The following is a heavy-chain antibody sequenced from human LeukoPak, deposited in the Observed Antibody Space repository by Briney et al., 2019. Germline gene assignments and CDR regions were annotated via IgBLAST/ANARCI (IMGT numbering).Heavy chain of an antibody. CDR1: GFTFNDYY. CDR2: IGIDSGNT. V-gene: IGHV3-11*06. J-gene: IGHJ4*02. CDR3: ARDYKYAFDN. D-gene: IGHD5-24*01. Sequence: PGGSLRLSCAASGFTFNDYYMSWIRQAPGKGLEWLSYIGIDSGNTNYADSVKGRFTISGDKAKNSLYLQMNSLRVEDTAVYYCARDYKYAFDNWGQGTLVTVSS.